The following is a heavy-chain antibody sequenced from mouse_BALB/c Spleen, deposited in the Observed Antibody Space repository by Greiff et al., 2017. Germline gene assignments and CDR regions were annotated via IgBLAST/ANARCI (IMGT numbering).Heavy chain of an antibody. V-gene: IGHV5-12-1*01. CDR2: ISSGGGST. Sequence: EVMLVESGGGLVKPGGSLKLSCAASGFAFSSYDMSWVRQTPEKRLEWVAYISSGGGSTYYPDTVKGRFTISRDNAKNTLYLQMSSLRSEDTAMYYCARRYGNYGYFDVWGAGTTVTVSS. CDR1: GFAFSSYD. J-gene: IGHJ1*01. CDR3: ARRYGNYGYFDV. D-gene: IGHD2-1*01.